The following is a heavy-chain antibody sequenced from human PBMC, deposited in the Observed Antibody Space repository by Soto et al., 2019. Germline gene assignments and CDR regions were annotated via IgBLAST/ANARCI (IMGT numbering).Heavy chain of an antibody. J-gene: IGHJ4*02. V-gene: IGHV3-11*01. D-gene: IGHD3-3*01. CDR3: ARSSNYDFWSGYARY. CDR2: ISSSGSTI. Sequence: GGSLRLSCAASGFTFSDYYMSWIRQAPGKGLEWVSYISSSGSTIYYADSVKGRFTISRDNSKNTLYLQMNSLRAEDTAVYYCARSSNYDFWSGYARYWGQGTLVTVS. CDR1: GFTFSDYY.